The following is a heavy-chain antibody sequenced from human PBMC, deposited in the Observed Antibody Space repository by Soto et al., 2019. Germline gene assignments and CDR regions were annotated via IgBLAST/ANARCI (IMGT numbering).Heavy chain of an antibody. J-gene: IGHJ4*02. CDR1: GFTFSGSW. Sequence: EVQLVESGGGLVQPGGSLRLSCAASGFTFSGSWMHWVRQAPGKGLVWVSRINGDGSGTSYADFVKGRFTISRDDAKNTLFLQMNGLRAEDTAVDYCARGIFGSGTANDYWGQGTRVTVSS. CDR2: INGDGSGT. CDR3: ARGIFGSGTANDY. D-gene: IGHD3-10*01. V-gene: IGHV3-74*01.